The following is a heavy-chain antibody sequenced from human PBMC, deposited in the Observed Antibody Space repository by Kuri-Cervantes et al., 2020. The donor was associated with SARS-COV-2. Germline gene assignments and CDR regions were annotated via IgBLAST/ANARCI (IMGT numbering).Heavy chain of an antibody. J-gene: IGHJ6*03. D-gene: IGHD6-19*01. CDR2: IFHDGST. CDR1: GGAITTYNW. CDR3: ARLRRHNNGWFATGYYMDV. Sequence: GSLRLSCVVSGGAITTYNWWTWVRQPPGKGLQWIGEIFHDGSTKFDPSLSLRGRVTMSLDKSKNQFSLNLTSVTAADTAVYYCARLRRHNNGWFATGYYMDVWGKGTTVTVSS. V-gene: IGHV4-4*02.